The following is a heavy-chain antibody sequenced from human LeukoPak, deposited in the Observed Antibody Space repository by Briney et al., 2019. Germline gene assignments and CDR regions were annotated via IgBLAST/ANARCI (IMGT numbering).Heavy chain of an antibody. V-gene: IGHV3-30*04. J-gene: IGHJ4*02. Sequence: GGSLRLSCAASGFIFSSYAMHWVRQAPGTGLEWVAVISYDGSNKYYADSVKGRFTISRDNSKNTLYLQMNSLRPEDTAVYYCARDPYGSGSYCPGDYWGQGTLVTVSS. D-gene: IGHD3-10*01. CDR2: ISYDGSNK. CDR1: GFIFSSYA. CDR3: ARDPYGSGSYCPGDY.